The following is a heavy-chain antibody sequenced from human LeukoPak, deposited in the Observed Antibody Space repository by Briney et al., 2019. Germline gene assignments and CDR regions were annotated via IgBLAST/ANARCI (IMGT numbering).Heavy chain of an antibody. Sequence: GGSLRLSCAASGFTFSSYAMSWVRQAPGKGLEWVSAISGSGGNTYYADSVKGRFTISRDNSKNTLYLQMNSLRAEDTAVYYCARGSPLSQWLLDDYWGQGTLVTVSS. CDR2: ISGSGGNT. D-gene: IGHD6-19*01. J-gene: IGHJ4*02. V-gene: IGHV3-23*01. CDR1: GFTFSSYA. CDR3: ARGSPLSQWLLDDY.